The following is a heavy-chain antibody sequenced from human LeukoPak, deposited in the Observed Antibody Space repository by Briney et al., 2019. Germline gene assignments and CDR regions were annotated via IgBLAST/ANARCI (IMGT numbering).Heavy chain of an antibody. D-gene: IGHD3-16*02. V-gene: IGHV4-38-2*01. CDR2: IYHSGST. Sequence: SETLSLTCSVSHYSITSGYYWGWIRQPPGKGLEWIGNIYHSGSTFYNPSLKSRVTISVDTSKNQFSLKLTSVTAADTAVYYCARRTWDDYVWGSYRPLSPFDYWGQGTLVTVSS. CDR3: ARRTWDDYVWGSYRPLSPFDY. J-gene: IGHJ4*02. CDR1: HYSITSGYY.